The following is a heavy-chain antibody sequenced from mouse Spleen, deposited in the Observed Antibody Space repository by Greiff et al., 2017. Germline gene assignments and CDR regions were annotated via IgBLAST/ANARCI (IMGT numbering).Heavy chain of an antibody. J-gene: IGHJ2*01. D-gene: IGHD1-1*01. CDR1: GFTIKDYY. Sequence: VQLQQSGAELVKPGASVKLSCTASGFTIKDYYMHWVKQRPEKGLEWIGRIDPEDGETKYDPKFQGKATLTADTSSNTAYLQLSSLTSEDTAVYYCARERLRRYFDDWGQGTTLTVSS. CDR2: IDPEDGET. V-gene: IGHV14-2*01. CDR3: ARERLRRYFDD.